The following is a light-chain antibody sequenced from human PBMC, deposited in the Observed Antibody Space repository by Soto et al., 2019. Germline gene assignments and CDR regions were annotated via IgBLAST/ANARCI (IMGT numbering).Light chain of an antibody. CDR1: SSDVGGYNY. V-gene: IGLV2-14*01. Sequence: QSALTQPASVSGSPGQSITISCTGTSSDVGGYNYVSWYQHHPGKAPKLMIYDVNNRPSGVSNRFSGSKSGNTASLCISGPQADDEADYYCSSYSSSIDLNIFGGGTKLTVL. CDR2: DVN. CDR3: SSYSSSIDLNI. J-gene: IGLJ2*01.